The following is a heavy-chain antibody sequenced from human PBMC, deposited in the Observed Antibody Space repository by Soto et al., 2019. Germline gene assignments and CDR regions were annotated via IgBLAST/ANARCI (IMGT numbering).Heavy chain of an antibody. CDR2: IDWADDK. Sequence: SGPTLVNPTQTLTLTCTFSGFSLSTTVMCVSWIRQPPGKALEWLALIDWADDKYYSTSLKTRLTISKDTSKKKVVLTMTNVEPVDTATYFCSRAVGGLTHCYPDYWGQGTLVNVSS. J-gene: IGHJ4*02. D-gene: IGHD2-15*01. V-gene: IGHV2-70*01. CDR3: SRAVGGLTHCYPDY. CDR1: GFSLSTTVMC.